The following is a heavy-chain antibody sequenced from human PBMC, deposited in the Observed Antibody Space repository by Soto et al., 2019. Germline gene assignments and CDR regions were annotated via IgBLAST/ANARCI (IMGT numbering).Heavy chain of an antibody. Sequence: SETLSLTCAVSGGSISSSNWWSWVRQPPGKGLEWIGEIYHSGSTNYNPSLKSRVTISVDKSKNQFSLKLSSVTAADTAFYYCARYLMAAAGTGQFDYWGQGTLVTVS. V-gene: IGHV4-4*02. J-gene: IGHJ4*02. CDR2: IYHSGST. CDR3: ARYLMAAAGTGQFDY. CDR1: GGSISSSNW. D-gene: IGHD6-13*01.